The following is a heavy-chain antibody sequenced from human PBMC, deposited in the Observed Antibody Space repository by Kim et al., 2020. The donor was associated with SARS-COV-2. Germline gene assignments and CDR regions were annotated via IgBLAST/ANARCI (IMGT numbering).Heavy chain of an antibody. CDR1: GGSISSYY. D-gene: IGHD1-26*01. CDR2: IYYSGGT. CDR3: ARALGGSYQPI. V-gene: IGHV4-59*01. J-gene: IGHJ4*02. Sequence: SETLSLTCTVSGGSISSYYWSWIRQPPGKGLEWIGYIYYSGGTNYNPSLKSRLTISVDTSQNQFSLKLTSVTAADTAVYYCARALGGSYQPIWGQGTLVTVSS.